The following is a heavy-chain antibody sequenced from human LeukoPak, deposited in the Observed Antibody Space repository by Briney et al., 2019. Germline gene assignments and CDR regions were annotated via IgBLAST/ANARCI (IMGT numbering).Heavy chain of an antibody. CDR3: ARGGAVAGTGAAVFDY. J-gene: IGHJ4*02. CDR2: INHSGST. D-gene: IGHD6-19*01. Sequence: GSLRLSCAASGFTFSSYSMNWVRQAPGKGLEWIGEINHSGSTNYNPSLKSRVTISVDTSKNQFSLKLSSVTAADTAVYYCARGGAVAGTGAAVFDYWGQGTLVTVSS. V-gene: IGHV4-34*01. CDR1: GFTFSSYS.